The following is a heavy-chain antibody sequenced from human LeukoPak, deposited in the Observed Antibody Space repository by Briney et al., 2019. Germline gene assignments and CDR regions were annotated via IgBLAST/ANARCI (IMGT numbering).Heavy chain of an antibody. Sequence: PSQTLSLTCTVSGGSISSGGYYWSWIRQPPGKGLEWIGYIYYSGSTYYNPSLKSRVTISVDTSKNQFSLRLSSVTAADTAVYYCARGAGRWLQSGFDYWGQGTLVTVSS. D-gene: IGHD5-24*01. CDR2: IYYSGST. CDR1: GGSISSGGYY. V-gene: IGHV4-30-4*01. J-gene: IGHJ4*02. CDR3: ARGAGRWLQSGFDY.